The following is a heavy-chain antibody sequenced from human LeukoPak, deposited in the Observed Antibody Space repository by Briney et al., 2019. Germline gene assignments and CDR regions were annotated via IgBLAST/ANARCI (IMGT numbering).Heavy chain of an antibody. CDR2: ISGSGGST. J-gene: IGHJ4*02. D-gene: IGHD2-15*01. CDR3: AKDCSGGSCY. CDR1: GFTFSSYV. V-gene: IGHV3-23*01. Sequence: GGSLRLSCAASGFTFSSYVMSWARQAPGKGLEWVSAISGSGGSTYYADSVKGRFTISRDNAKNSLYLQMNSLRAEDTAVYYCAKDCSGGSCYWGQGTLVTVSS.